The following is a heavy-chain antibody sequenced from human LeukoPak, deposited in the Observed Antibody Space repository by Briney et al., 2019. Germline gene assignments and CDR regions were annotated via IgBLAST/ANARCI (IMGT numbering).Heavy chain of an antibody. CDR3: ARDLGYLDY. J-gene: IGHJ4*02. CDR1: GGSISSGGYS. CDR2: IYHSGST. Sequence: SETLSLTCAVSGGSISSGGYSWSWIRQPPGQGLEWIGYIYHSGSTYYNPSLKSRVTISVDRSKNQFSLKLSSVTVADTAVYYCARDLGYLDYWGQGTLVTVFS. D-gene: IGHD7-27*01. V-gene: IGHV4-30-2*01.